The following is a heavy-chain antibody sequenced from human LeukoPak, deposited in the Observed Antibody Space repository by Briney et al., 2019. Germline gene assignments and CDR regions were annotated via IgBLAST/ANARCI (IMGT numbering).Heavy chain of an antibody. CDR3: ARQYGDYFDY. V-gene: IGHV3-23*01. D-gene: IGHD4-17*01. CDR2: LGVSSGDT. J-gene: IGHJ4*02. CDR1: GFTFSSYA. Sequence: GGSLRLSCAASGFTFSSYAMSWVRQAPGKGLEWVSALGVSSGDTYYADSVKGRFTISRDNSKNTLYLQMNSLRAEDTAVYYCARQYGDYFDYWGQGTLVTVSS.